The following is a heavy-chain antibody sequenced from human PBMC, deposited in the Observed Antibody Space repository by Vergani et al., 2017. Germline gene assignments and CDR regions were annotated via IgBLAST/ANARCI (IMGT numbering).Heavy chain of an antibody. Sequence: QVQLQESGPGLVKPSGTLSLTCAVSGGSISSSNWWSWVRQPPGKGLEWIGEIYHSGSTNYNPSLKSRVTISVDKSKNQFPLKLSSVTAADTAVYYCASLRGYSSSWYWVYWGQGTLVTVSS. V-gene: IGHV4-4*02. CDR2: IYHSGST. J-gene: IGHJ4*02. D-gene: IGHD6-13*01. CDR3: ASLRGYSSSWYWVY. CDR1: GGSISSSNW.